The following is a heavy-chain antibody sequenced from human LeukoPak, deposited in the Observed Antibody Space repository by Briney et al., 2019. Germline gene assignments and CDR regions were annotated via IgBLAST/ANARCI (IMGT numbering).Heavy chain of an antibody. CDR3: AKGPVAGTRWFDP. V-gene: IGHV3-23*01. CDR2: VSGSGANT. CDR1: GFRFSTFD. Sequence: GGSLRLSCAASGFRFSTFDMSWVRQAPGKGLEWVSTVSGSGANTYYADSVKGQFTVSRDNSKNTLYLQLNSLRVEDTAVYYCAKGPVAGTRWFDPWGQGTLVTVSS. J-gene: IGHJ5*02. D-gene: IGHD2-15*01.